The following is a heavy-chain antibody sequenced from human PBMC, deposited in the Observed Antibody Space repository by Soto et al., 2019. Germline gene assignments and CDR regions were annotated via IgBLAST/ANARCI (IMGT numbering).Heavy chain of an antibody. D-gene: IGHD3-16*01. CDR2: ISYDGSNK. Sequence: QVQLVESGGGVVQPGRSLRLSCAASGFTFSSYAMHWVRQAPGKGLEWVVIISYDGSNKYYADSVKGRFTISRDSSKNTLYLQMNSLRTEDTAVYYCARDLGGAIDYWGQGTLVTVSS. V-gene: IGHV3-30-3*01. CDR3: ARDLGGAIDY. CDR1: GFTFSSYA. J-gene: IGHJ4*02.